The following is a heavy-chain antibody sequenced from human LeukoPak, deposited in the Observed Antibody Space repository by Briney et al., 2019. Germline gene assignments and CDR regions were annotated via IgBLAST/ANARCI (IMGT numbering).Heavy chain of an antibody. V-gene: IGHV3-7*03. CDR3: AKESYSSSWDY. CDR1: GFTFSSYW. D-gene: IGHD6-13*01. CDR2: IKQDGSEK. Sequence: GGSLRLSCAASGFTFSSYWMSWVRQAPGKGLEWVANIKQDGSEKYYVDSVKGRFTISRDNAKNSLYLQMNSLRAEDTAVYYCAKESYSSSWDYWGQGTLVTVSS. J-gene: IGHJ4*02.